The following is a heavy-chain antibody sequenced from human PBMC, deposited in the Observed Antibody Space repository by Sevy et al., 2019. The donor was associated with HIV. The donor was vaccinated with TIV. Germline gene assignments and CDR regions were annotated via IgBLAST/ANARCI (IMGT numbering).Heavy chain of an antibody. V-gene: IGHV3-23*01. CDR1: GFTFTTYA. CDR3: VRARLVRIGWARNFDY. D-gene: IGHD2-21*01. J-gene: IGHJ4*02. CDR2: ITGSGGAS. Sequence: GGSLRLSCAASGFTFTTYAMTWVRQGPRKGLEWVSSITGSGGASYYANSVKGRFTTSRDSSRNIVTLQMNGLIVEDTAVYYCVRARLVRIGWARNFDYWGQEARFTVSS.